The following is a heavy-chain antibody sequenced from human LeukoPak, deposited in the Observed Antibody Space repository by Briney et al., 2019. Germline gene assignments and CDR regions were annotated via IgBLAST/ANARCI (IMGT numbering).Heavy chain of an antibody. Sequence: PSETLSLTCAVYGGSFSGYYWSWIRQPPGKGLEWIGYIYYSGSTNYNPSLKSRVTISVDTSKNQFSLKLSSVTAADTAVYYCARHRDGYNYDAFDIWGQGTMVTVSS. V-gene: IGHV4-59*08. CDR2: IYYSGST. D-gene: IGHD5-24*01. CDR3: ARHRDGYNYDAFDI. CDR1: GGSFSGYY. J-gene: IGHJ3*02.